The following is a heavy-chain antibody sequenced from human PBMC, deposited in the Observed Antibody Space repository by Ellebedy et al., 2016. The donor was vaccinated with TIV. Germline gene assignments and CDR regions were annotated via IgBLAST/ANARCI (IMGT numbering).Heavy chain of an antibody. D-gene: IGHD6-13*01. CDR3: AKLSGVLSWYADY. Sequence: PGGSLRLSCAASGFPFINHALSWVRQAPGKGLEWVSAISGSGIYIEYADSVKGRFTISRDNSKNTLYLQMNSLRADDTAIYYCAKLSGVLSWYADYWGLGTLVTVSS. CDR1: GFPFINHA. J-gene: IGHJ4*02. V-gene: IGHV3-23*01. CDR2: ISGSGIYI.